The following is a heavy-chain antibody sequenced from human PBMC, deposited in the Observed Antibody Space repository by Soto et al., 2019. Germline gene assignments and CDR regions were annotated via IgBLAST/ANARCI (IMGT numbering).Heavy chain of an antibody. Sequence: EVHLLESGGSLVQPGGSLRLSCAASGFTFSSYAMSWVRQGPGKGLEWVSAISDSGGTTYYADSVKGRFTISRDNSKSTLYLQMNSLRDEDTAIYYCARSSSSSGPWGQGTLVTVSS. V-gene: IGHV3-23*01. J-gene: IGHJ4*02. CDR3: ARSSSSSGP. CDR2: ISDSGGTT. CDR1: GFTFSSYA. D-gene: IGHD6-6*01.